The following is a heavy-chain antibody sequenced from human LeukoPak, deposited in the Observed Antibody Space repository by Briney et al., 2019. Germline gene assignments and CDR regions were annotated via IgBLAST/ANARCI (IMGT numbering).Heavy chain of an antibody. CDR2: IYYSGST. CDR3: ARDIEYSSSSLAFDI. CDR1: GFTVSSNY. J-gene: IGHJ3*02. D-gene: IGHD6-6*01. Sequence: PGGSLRLSCAASGFTVSSNYMSWVRQAPGKGMEWIGYIYYSGSTYYNPSLKSRVTISVDTSKNQFSLKLSSVTAADTAVYYCARDIEYSSSSLAFDIWGQGTMVTVSS. V-gene: IGHV4-59*06.